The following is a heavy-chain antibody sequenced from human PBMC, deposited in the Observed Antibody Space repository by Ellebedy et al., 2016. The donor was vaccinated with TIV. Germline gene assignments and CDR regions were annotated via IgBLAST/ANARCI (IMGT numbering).Heavy chain of an antibody. D-gene: IGHD6-6*01. Sequence: SETLSLXXTVSGGSISSSYWSWIRQPAGKGLEWIGRIYTSGNTNYNPSLKSRVTMSVDTSKNQFSLKLSSVTAADTAVYYCARGSAARFDYWGQGTLVTVSS. CDR1: GGSISSSY. J-gene: IGHJ4*02. CDR3: ARGSAARFDY. CDR2: IYTSGNT. V-gene: IGHV4-4*07.